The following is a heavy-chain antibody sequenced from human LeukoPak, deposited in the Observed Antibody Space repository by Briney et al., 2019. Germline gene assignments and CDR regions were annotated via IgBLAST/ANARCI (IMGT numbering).Heavy chain of an antibody. D-gene: IGHD2-2*02. CDR1: GGSISSYY. CDR3: ARVDIVVVPAAIGTLSRGEYYYYYMDV. Sequence: SETLSLTCTVSGGSISSYYWSWIRQSAGKGLEWIGRIYTSGSTNYNPSLKSRVTMSVDTSKNQFSLKLSSVTAADTAVYYCARVDIVVVPAAIGTLSRGEYYYYYMDVWGKGTTVTVSS. J-gene: IGHJ6*03. V-gene: IGHV4-4*07. CDR2: IYTSGST.